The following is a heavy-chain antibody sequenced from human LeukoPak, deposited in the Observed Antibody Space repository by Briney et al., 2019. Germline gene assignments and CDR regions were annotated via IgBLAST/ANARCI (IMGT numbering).Heavy chain of an antibody. CDR2: INTDGGFI. CDR3: ARPPPGQGFDH. D-gene: IGHD3-10*01. J-gene: IGHJ4*02. V-gene: IGHV3-74*03. Sequence: AGSLILSCLVSGFTFRSYWMHGVGQVAAKELLWVSGINTDGGFITYSDSVKGGFTISRDNANNKLYLDIDTLTAAYTGVVCCARPPPGQGFDHWAQGTLVPVSS. CDR1: GFTFRSYW.